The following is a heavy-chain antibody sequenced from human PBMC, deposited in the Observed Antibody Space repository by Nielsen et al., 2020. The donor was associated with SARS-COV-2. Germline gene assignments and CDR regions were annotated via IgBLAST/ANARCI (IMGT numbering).Heavy chain of an antibody. J-gene: IGHJ4*02. V-gene: IGHV3-30*04. CDR1: GFTFSSYA. D-gene: IGHD4-17*01. CDR3: ARDAFYGDFDY. CDR2: ISYDGSNK. Sequence: GSLRLSCAASGFTFSSYAMHWVRQAPGKGLEWVAVISYDGSNKYYADSVKGRFTISRDNSKNTLYLQMNSLRAEDTAVYYCARDAFYGDFDYWGQGTLVTVSS.